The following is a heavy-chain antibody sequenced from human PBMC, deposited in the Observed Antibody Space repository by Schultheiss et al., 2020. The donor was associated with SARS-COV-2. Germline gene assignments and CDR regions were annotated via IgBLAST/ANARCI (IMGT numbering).Heavy chain of an antibody. D-gene: IGHD6-19*01. CDR1: GGSISSSSYY. CDR3: ARHAGTADSSGWTPYYFDY. J-gene: IGHJ4*02. CDR2: IYYSGST. Sequence: SETLSLTCTVSGGSISSSSYYWGWIRQPPGKGLEWIGSIYYSGSTYYNPSLKSRVTTSVDTSKNQFSLKLSFVTAADTAVYYCARHAGTADSSGWTPYYFDYWGQGTLVTVSS. V-gene: IGHV4-39*01.